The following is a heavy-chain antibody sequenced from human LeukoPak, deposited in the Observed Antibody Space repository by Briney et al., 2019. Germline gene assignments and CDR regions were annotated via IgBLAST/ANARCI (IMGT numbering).Heavy chain of an antibody. D-gene: IGHD7-27*01. Sequence: GGSLRLSCAASGFTVSINYMSWVRQAPGKGLEWVSVIYSGGNTYYADSVKGRFTISRDNSKNTLYLQMNSLRAEDTAVYYCAKDRGSSPKWGYFDYWGQGTLVTVSS. J-gene: IGHJ4*02. CDR3: AKDRGSSPKWGYFDY. CDR2: IYSGGNT. CDR1: GFTVSINY. V-gene: IGHV3-53*01.